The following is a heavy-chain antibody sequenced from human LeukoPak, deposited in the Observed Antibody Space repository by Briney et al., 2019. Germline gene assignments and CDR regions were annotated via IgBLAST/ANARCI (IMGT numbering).Heavy chain of an antibody. J-gene: IGHJ4*02. CDR2: ISWNSGSI. CDR3: ARAGLLIAAALYHFDY. D-gene: IGHD6-13*01. Sequence: GGSLRLSCAASGFTFDDYAMHWVRQAPGKGLEWVSGISWNSGSIGYADSVKGRFTISRDNAKNSLYLQMNSLRAEDTAVYYCARAGLLIAAALYHFDYWGQGTLVTVSS. CDR1: GFTFDDYA. V-gene: IGHV3-9*01.